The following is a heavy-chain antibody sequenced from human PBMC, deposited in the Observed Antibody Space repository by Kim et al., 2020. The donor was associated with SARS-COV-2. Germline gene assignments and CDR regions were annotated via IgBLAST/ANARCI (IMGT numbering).Heavy chain of an antibody. CDR2: IYYSGST. CDR1: GGSISSSSYY. Sequence: SETLSLTCTVSGGSISSSSYYWGWIRQPPGKGLEWIGSIYYSGSTYYNPSLKSRVTISVDTSKNQFSLKLSSVTAADTAVYYCARNIAAAGTGFDPWGQG. V-gene: IGHV4-39*01. CDR3: ARNIAAAGTGFDP. J-gene: IGHJ5*02. D-gene: IGHD6-13*01.